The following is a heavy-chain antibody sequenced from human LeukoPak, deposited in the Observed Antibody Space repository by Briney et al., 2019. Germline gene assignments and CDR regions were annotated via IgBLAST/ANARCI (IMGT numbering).Heavy chain of an antibody. V-gene: IGHV5-51*01. CDR1: GYSFTSYW. CDR2: IYPGDPDT. Sequence: GESLKISCKGSGYSFTSYWIGWVRQRPGKGLEWMGIIYPGDPDTRYSPSFQGQVTISADKSISTAYLQWSSLKASDTAMYYCARTNGDYGFKWYFDLWGRGTLIAVSS. D-gene: IGHD4-17*01. J-gene: IGHJ2*01. CDR3: ARTNGDYGFKWYFDL.